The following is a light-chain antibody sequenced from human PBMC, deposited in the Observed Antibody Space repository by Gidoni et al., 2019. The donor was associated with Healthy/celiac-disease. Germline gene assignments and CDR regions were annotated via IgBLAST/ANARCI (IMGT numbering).Light chain of an antibody. CDR1: SGSIASNY. CDR3: QSYDSSNHGV. CDR2: EDN. V-gene: IGLV6-57*01. Sequence: NFMLTQPHSVSESPGKTVTISCTRSSGSIASNYVQWYQQRPGSSPTTVIYEDNQRPSGVPDRFSGSIDSSSNSASLTISGLKTEDAADYYCQSYDSSNHGVFGGGTKLTVL. J-gene: IGLJ2*01.